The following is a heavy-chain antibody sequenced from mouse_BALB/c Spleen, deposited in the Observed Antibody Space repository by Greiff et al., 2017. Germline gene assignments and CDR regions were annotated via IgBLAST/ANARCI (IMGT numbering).Heavy chain of an antibody. J-gene: IGHJ3*01. CDR2: ISYSGST. CDR1: GYSITSDYA. CDR3: ARRGYDYDAWFAY. V-gene: IGHV3-2*02. D-gene: IGHD2-4*01. Sequence: EVQLVESGPGLVKPSQSLSLTCTVTGYSITSDYAWNWIRQFPGNKLEWMGYISYSGSTSYNPSLKSRISITRDTSKNQLFLQLNSVTTEDTATYYCARRGYDYDAWFAYWGQGTLVTVSA.